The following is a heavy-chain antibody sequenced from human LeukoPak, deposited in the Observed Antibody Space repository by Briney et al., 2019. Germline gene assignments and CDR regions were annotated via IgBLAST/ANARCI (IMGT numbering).Heavy chain of an antibody. D-gene: IGHD4-23*01. J-gene: IGHJ4*02. CDR1: GFTFSSYS. CDR2: ISTSTTTI. V-gene: IGHV3-48*04. CDR3: ARIGNSL. Sequence: GGSLRLSCAASGFTFSSYSMNWVRQAPGKGLEWVSYISTSTTTIYYADSVKGRFTISRDNAKNSLYLQMNSLRAEDTAVYYCARIGNSLWGQGTLVTVSS.